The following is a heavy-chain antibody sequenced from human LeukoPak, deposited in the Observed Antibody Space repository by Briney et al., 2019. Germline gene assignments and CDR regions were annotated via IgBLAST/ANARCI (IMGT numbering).Heavy chain of an antibody. J-gene: IGHJ3*02. D-gene: IGHD1-26*01. CDR2: IYYSGST. V-gene: IGHV4-39*01. Sequence: SETLSLTCTVSGGSISSSSYYWGWIRQPPGKGLEWIGSIYYSGSTYYNPSLKSRVTISVDTSKNQFSLKLSSVTVADTAVYYCARHSGSGSFDAFDIWGQGTMVTVSS. CDR3: ARHSGSGSFDAFDI. CDR1: GGSISSSSYY.